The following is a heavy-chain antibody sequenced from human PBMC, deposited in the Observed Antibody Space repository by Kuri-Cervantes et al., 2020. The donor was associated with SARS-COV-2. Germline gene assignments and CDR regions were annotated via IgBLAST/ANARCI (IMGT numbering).Heavy chain of an antibody. J-gene: IGHJ6*04. CDR2: ISYDGSNK. Sequence: GESLKISCVASGFNFRSYWMSWVRQAPGKGLEWVAVISYDGSNKYYADSVKGRFTIPRDNSKNTLYLQMNSLRAEDTAVYYCARDLRQQLAYGMNVWGRGPS. CDR1: GFNFRSYW. V-gene: IGHV3-30-3*01. D-gene: IGHD6-13*01. CDR3: ARDLRQQLAYGMNV.